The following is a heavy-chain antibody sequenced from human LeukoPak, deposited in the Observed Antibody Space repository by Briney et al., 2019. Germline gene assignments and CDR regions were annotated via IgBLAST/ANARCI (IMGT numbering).Heavy chain of an antibody. V-gene: IGHV1-69*05. Sequence: GASVKVSRKASGGTFSSYAISWVRQAPGQGLEWMGRIIPIFGTANYAQKFQGRVTITTDESTSTAYMELSSLRSEDTAVYYCARDVSSSWYEPSYYYYYYMDVWGKGTTVTVSS. J-gene: IGHJ6*03. D-gene: IGHD6-13*01. CDR1: GGTFSSYA. CDR3: ARDVSSSWYEPSYYYYYYMDV. CDR2: IIPIFGTA.